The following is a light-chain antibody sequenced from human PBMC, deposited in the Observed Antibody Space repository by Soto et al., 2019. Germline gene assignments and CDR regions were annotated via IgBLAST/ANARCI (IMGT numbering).Light chain of an antibody. CDR1: PTVSSNY. CDR2: GTS. CDR3: QQYTDSLST. J-gene: IGKJ1*01. Sequence: EPVLTQSPGTLSLSPGERATLSCRASPTVSSNYLAWYQQKPGQAPRVLVYGTSSRATGIPDRFSGSRSGADFTLTISRLEPEDFAVYYCQQYTDSLSTFGQGTKVEIK. V-gene: IGKV3-20*01.